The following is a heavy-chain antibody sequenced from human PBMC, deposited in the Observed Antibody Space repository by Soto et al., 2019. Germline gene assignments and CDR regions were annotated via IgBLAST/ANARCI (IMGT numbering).Heavy chain of an antibody. V-gene: IGHV5-51*01. CDR2: IYPGDSDT. CDR1: GYSFTSYW. CDR3: ARLSGAIVVVPAATHYYYYGMDV. D-gene: IGHD2-2*01. J-gene: IGHJ6*02. Sequence: GESLKSSCKGSGYSFTSYWIGWVRQMPGTGPEWMGIIYPGDSDTRYSPSFQGQVTISADKSISTAYLQWSSLKASDTAMYYCARLSGAIVVVPAATHYYYYGMDVWGQGPTVTVSS.